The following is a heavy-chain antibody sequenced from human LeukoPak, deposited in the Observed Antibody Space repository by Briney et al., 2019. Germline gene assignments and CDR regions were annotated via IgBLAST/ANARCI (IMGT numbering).Heavy chain of an antibody. V-gene: IGHV3-23*01. Sequence: PRGSLRLSCAAPGFTFSSYGMSWVRQGPGEGLEWVSAISGSGGSTYYADSVKGRFTISRDNSKNTLYLQMNSLRAEDTAVYYCAKDLWFGELLTGALDVRGKGTTVTISS. CDR2: ISGSGGST. J-gene: IGHJ6*04. CDR1: GFTFSSYG. D-gene: IGHD3-10*01. CDR3: AKDLWFGELLTGALDV.